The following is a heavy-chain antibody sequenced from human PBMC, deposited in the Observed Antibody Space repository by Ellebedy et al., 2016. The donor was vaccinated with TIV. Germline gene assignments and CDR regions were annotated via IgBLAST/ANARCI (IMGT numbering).Heavy chain of an antibody. D-gene: IGHD3-10*01. J-gene: IGHJ6*03. V-gene: IGHV1-2*02. Sequence: ASVKVSXKASGYTFTSYGISWVRQAPGQGLEWMGWINPNSGGTNYAQKFQGRVTMTRDTSISTAYMELSRLRSDDTAVYYCARALVPGVYYYYYMDVWGKGTTVTVSS. CDR2: INPNSGGT. CDR3: ARALVPGVYYYYYMDV. CDR1: GYTFTSYG.